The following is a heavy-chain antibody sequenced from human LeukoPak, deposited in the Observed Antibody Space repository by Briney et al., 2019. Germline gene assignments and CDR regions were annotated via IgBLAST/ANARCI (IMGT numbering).Heavy chain of an antibody. CDR3: ASGGGSGSYGPLDY. D-gene: IGHD5-18*01. CDR1: GFVFSRKV. V-gene: IGHV3-64*02. J-gene: IGHJ4*02. CDR2: ISSNGGST. Sequence: GGSLRLSCAASGFVFSRKVMHWVRQAPGKGLEYVSAISSNGGSTYYADSVKGRFTVSRDNSKNTLYLQMGSLRAEYMAVYYCASGGGSGSYGPLDYWGQGTLVTVSS.